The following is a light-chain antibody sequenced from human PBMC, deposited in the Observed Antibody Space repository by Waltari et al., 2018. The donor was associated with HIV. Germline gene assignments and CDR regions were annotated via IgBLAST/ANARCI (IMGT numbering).Light chain of an antibody. CDR2: DVD. V-gene: IGLV2-14*03. CDR1: NTDVGNYDY. CDR3: SSRTTRDSFV. Sequence: QSALIQPASVSGSPGQSIAVSCTGTNTDVGNYDYVSWYQHHPGEVPKLIIYDVDKRPSGVSSHCSGSKSGNTASLTISGLQADDEADYYCSSRTTRDSFVFGTGTRVTVL. J-gene: IGLJ1*01.